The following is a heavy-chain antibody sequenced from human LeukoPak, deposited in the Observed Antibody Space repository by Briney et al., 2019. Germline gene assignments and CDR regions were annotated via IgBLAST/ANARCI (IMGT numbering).Heavy chain of an antibody. D-gene: IGHD3-10*01. Sequence: PGGSLRLSCGASEFTFGSYWMSWVRQAPGKGLEWVANIKQDGSQKYYVDSVKGRFTISRDNAKNSLYLQMNSLRAEDTAVYYCARDVYYGSGSPRLDYWGQGTLVTVSS. CDR2: IKQDGSQK. CDR3: ARDVYYGSGSPRLDY. CDR1: EFTFGSYW. V-gene: IGHV3-7*01. J-gene: IGHJ4*02.